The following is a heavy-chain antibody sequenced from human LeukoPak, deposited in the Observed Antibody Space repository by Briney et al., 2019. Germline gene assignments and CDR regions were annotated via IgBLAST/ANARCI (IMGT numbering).Heavy chain of an antibody. Sequence: SETLSLTCTVSGGSIYGGGYYWSWIRQPPGKGLEWIGYIYHSGTTYYNPSLKSRVTISVDTSKNQFSLKLSSVTAADTAVYYCARDRESYCGGDCYSHYYYGMDVWGQGTTVTVSS. CDR1: GGSIYGGGYY. D-gene: IGHD2-21*02. V-gene: IGHV4-30-2*05. CDR3: ARDRESYCGGDCYSHYYYGMDV. CDR2: IYHSGTT. J-gene: IGHJ6*02.